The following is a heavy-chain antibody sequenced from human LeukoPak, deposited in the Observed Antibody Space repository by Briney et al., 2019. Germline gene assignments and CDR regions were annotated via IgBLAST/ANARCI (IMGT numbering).Heavy chain of an antibody. CDR2: ISWNSGSI. CDR1: GFTFDDYA. J-gene: IGHJ4*02. CDR3: AKDIMRLGVVPAATFDY. Sequence: GGSLRLSCAASGFTFDDYAMHWVRQAPGKGLEWVSGISWNSGSIGYADSVKGRFTISRDNAKNSLYLQMNSLRAEDTALYYCAKDIMRLGVVPAATFDYWGQGTLVTVSS. V-gene: IGHV3-9*01. D-gene: IGHD2-2*01.